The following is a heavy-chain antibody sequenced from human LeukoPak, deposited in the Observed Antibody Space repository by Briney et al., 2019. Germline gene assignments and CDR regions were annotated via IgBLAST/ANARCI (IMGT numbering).Heavy chain of an antibody. CDR2: IIPILGIA. D-gene: IGHD3-3*01. CDR1: GGTFSSYT. CDR3: ARDDFPPRGLRFLEWVSPSNWFDP. J-gene: IGHJ5*02. V-gene: IGHV1-69*04. Sequence: SSVKVSCKASGGTFSSYTISWVRQAPGQGLEWMGRIIPILGIANYAQKFQGRVTITADTSTSTAYMELSSLRSEDTAVYYCARDDFPPRGLRFLEWVSPSNWFDPWGQGTLVTVSS.